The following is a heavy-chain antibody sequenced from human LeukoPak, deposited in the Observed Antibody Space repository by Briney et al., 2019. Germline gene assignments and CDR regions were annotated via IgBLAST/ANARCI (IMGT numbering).Heavy chain of an antibody. CDR2: INPDGSGQ. D-gene: IGHD4-17*01. CDR3: ARDPHGDYFGAFDI. V-gene: IGHV3-7*01. Sequence: GGSLRLSCAASGFTFSNSWMTWVRQTPEKGLEWVANINPDGSGQEYVDSVKGRFTISRDNAKRSLYLQMNSLRAEDTAAYYCARDPHGDYFGAFDIWGQGTMVTVSS. J-gene: IGHJ3*02. CDR1: GFTFSNSW.